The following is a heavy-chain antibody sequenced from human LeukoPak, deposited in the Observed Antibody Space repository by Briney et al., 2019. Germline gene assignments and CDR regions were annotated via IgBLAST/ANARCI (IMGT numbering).Heavy chain of an antibody. J-gene: IGHJ6*03. V-gene: IGHV1-2*06. CDR3: ARDARVGYSSSWYYYMDV. CDR2: INPNSGGT. CDR1: GYTFTGYY. D-gene: IGHD6-13*01. Sequence: ASVKVSCKASGYTFTGYYMHWVRQAPGQGLEWMGRINPNSGGTNYAQKFQGRVTMTRDTSISTAYMELSRLRSDDTAVYHCARDARVGYSSSWYYYMDVWGKGTTVTVSS.